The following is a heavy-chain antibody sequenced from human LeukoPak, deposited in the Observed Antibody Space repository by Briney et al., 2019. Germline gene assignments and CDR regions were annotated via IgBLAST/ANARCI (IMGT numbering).Heavy chain of an antibody. V-gene: IGHV4-34*01. Sequence: SETLSLTCAVYGGSFSGYYWSWIRQPPGKGLEWIGEINHSGSTNYNPSLKSRVTISVDTSKNQFSLKLSSVTAADTAVYYCVREVDVWGKGTTVTVSS. J-gene: IGHJ6*04. CDR1: GGSFSGYY. CDR3: VREVDV. CDR2: INHSGST.